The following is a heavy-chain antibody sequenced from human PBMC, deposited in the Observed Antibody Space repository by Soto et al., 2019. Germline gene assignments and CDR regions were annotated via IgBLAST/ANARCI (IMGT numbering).Heavy chain of an antibody. CDR3: ARELLFYDSDGFSWEDAFDI. CDR1: GGSLSSSAYS. Sequence: SETLSLTCAVSGGSLSSSAYSWSWIRQPPGKGLEGIGFIYQSGSTYYNPSLKSRVTMSLDRPKNQFSLKLSSVTAADTAVYYCARELLFYDSDGFSWEDAFDIWGQGTMVTVSS. J-gene: IGHJ3*02. CDR2: IYQSGST. D-gene: IGHD3-22*01. V-gene: IGHV4-30-2*01.